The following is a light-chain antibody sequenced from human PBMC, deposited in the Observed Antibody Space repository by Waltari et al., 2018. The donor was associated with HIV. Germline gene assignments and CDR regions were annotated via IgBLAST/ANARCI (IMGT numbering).Light chain of an antibody. J-gene: IGLJ1*01. Sequence: QSALTQPAAVSGSPGQSITISCPGTGSDVGGTNIVSWYQHHPGKAHNLMIFEVTKQPAGVSNRFSCSKSGNTASLTISWLQADDEADYYCCSYAGSSAFVFGTGTKVTVL. V-gene: IGLV2-23*02. CDR2: EVT. CDR1: GSDVGGTNI. CDR3: CSYAGSSAFV.